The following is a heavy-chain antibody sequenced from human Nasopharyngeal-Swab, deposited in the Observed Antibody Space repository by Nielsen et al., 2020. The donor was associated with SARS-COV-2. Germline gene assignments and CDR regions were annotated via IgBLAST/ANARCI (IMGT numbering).Heavy chain of an antibody. CDR3: ARDGQQPGY. D-gene: IGHD1-1*01. CDR2: IYYSGST. Sequence: RQAPGKGLEWIGYIYYSGSTYYNPSLKSRVTISVDTSKNQFSLKLSSVTAADTAVYYCARDGQQPGYWGQGTLVTVSS. V-gene: IGHV4-30-4*07. J-gene: IGHJ4*02.